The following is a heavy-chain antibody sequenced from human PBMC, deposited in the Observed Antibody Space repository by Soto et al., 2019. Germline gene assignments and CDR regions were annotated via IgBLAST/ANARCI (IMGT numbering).Heavy chain of an antibody. Sequence: QVQLQESGPGLVQPSGTLSLTCAVSGDSINNSHWWSWVRQTPGKGLEWIGETYHSGTTNYNPSLKTRFTTSIDKSKNQFSLKMNSVTAADTAVYYCAREVNSSPARGPNWFDPWGQGTLVTVSS. CDR3: AREVNSSPARGPNWFDP. CDR1: GDSINNSHW. D-gene: IGHD6-13*01. J-gene: IGHJ5*02. CDR2: TYHSGTT. V-gene: IGHV4-4*02.